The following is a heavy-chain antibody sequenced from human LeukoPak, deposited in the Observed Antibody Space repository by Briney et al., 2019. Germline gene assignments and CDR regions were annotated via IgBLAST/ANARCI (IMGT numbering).Heavy chain of an antibody. CDR1: GGSISSSSYY. CDR2: IYYSGST. CDR3: ARGWGSSWYEGGNGEPFDP. D-gene: IGHD6-13*01. V-gene: IGHV4-39*07. Sequence: SETLSLTCTVSGGSISSSSYYWGWIRQPPGKGLEWIGSIYYSGSTYYNPSLKSRVTISVDTSKNQFSLKLSSVTAADTAVYYCARGWGSSWYEGGNGEPFDPWGQGTLVTVSS. J-gene: IGHJ5*02.